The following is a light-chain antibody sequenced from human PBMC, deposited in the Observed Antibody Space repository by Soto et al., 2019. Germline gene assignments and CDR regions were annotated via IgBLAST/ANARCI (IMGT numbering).Light chain of an antibody. J-gene: IGLJ1*01. V-gene: IGLV2-14*03. CDR3: TSYPTSSPSV. Sequence: QSVLTQPASVSGSPGQSIAISCTGTSSDVDAYNFVSWYQHHPGKAPKLMNFDVSNRPSGVSNRFSGSKSGNTASLTISGLQAEDEADYYCTSYPTSSPSVLATGTKAPVL. CDR2: DVS. CDR1: SSDVDAYNF.